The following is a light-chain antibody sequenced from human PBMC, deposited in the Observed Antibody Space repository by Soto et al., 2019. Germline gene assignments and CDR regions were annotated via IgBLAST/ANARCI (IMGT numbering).Light chain of an antibody. CDR1: SSNIGAGYD. V-gene: IGLV1-40*01. Sequence: QSVLTQPPSVSGAPGQRVTISCTGSSSNIGAGYDVHWYQPLPGTAPKLLIYGNSNRPSGVPDRFSGSKSGTSASLAITGXXXXXXXXXYCQSYDSSLSGYVVFGGGTKL. CDR2: GNS. CDR3: QSYDSSLSGYVV. J-gene: IGLJ2*01.